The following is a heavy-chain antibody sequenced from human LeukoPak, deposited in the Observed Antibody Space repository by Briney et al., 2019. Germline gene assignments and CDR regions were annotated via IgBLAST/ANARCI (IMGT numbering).Heavy chain of an antibody. J-gene: IGHJ5*02. Sequence: SETLSLTCTVSGGSISSYYWSWIRQPPGKGLEWIGDIYHSGSTNYNPSLKSRVTISVDTSKNQFSLKLSSVTAADTAVYYCARDLYSSSWYGTARGYNWFDPWGQGTLVTVSS. V-gene: IGHV4-59*01. CDR2: IYHSGST. CDR1: GGSISSYY. CDR3: ARDLYSSSWYGTARGYNWFDP. D-gene: IGHD6-13*01.